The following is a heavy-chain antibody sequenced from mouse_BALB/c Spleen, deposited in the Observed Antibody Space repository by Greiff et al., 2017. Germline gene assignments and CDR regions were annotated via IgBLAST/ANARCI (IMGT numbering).Heavy chain of an antibody. J-gene: IGHJ2*01. CDR2: IDPSDSYT. V-gene: IGHV1-69*02. CDR3: ARPQGGFDY. CDR1: GYTFTSYW. Sequence: QVQLQQPGAELVKPGASVKLSCKASGYTFTSYWMHWVKQRPGQGLEWIGEIDPSDSYTNYNQKFKGKATLTVDKSSSTAYMQLSSLTSEDSAVYYCARPQGGFDYWGQGTTLTVSS.